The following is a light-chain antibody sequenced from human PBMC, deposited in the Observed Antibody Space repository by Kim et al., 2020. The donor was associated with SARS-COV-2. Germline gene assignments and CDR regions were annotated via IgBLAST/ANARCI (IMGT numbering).Light chain of an antibody. CDR2: YDS. V-gene: IGLV3-21*04. CDR3: QVWDSSSDHPHAV. J-gene: IGLJ7*01. CDR1: NIGSKS. Sequence: GKTASITCGGNNIGSKSVHWYQQKPGQAPVLVIYYDSDRPSGIPERFSGSNSGNTATLTISRVEAGDEADYYCQVWDSSSDHPHAVFGGGTQLTVL.